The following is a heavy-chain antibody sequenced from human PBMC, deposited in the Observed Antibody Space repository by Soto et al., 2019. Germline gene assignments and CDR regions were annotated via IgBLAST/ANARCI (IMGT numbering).Heavy chain of an antibody. CDR1: GDSISSDGSS. D-gene: IGHD2-8*01. CDR3: ARYCTNGVCSHQLFDY. CDR2: INHSGST. Sequence: PSETLSLTCTVSGDSISSDGSSWSWIRHHPGKGLEWIGEINHSGSTNYNPSLKSRVTISVDTSKNQFSLKLSSVTAADTAVYYCARYCTNGVCSHQLFDYWGQGTLVTVSS. J-gene: IGHJ4*02. V-gene: IGHV4-34*01.